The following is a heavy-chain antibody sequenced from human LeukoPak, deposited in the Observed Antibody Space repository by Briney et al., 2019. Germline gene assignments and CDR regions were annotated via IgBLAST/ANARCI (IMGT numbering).Heavy chain of an antibody. CDR3: ARDSSSGYPHGDFGY. CDR1: GGTFSSYA. CDR2: IIPIFGTA. V-gene: IGHV1-69*13. Sequence: SVKVSCKASGGTFSSYAISRVRQAPGQGLEWMGGIIPIFGTANYAQKFQGRVTITADESTSTAYMELSSLRSEDTAVYYCARDSSSGYPHGDFGYWGQGTLVTVSS. D-gene: IGHD6-19*01. J-gene: IGHJ4*02.